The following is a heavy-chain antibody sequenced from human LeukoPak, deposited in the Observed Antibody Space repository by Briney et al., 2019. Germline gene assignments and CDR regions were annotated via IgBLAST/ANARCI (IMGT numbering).Heavy chain of an antibody. CDR1: EFSVGSNY. Sequence: GGSLRLSCAASEFSVGSNYMTWVRQAPGKGLEWVSLIYSGGSTYYADSVRGRFTISRDNSKNTLYLQMNSLRAEDTAVYYCAKEAEGRDGYNFDYWGQGTLVTVSS. CDR2: IYSGGST. CDR3: AKEAEGRDGYNFDY. V-gene: IGHV3-66*01. D-gene: IGHD5-24*01. J-gene: IGHJ4*02.